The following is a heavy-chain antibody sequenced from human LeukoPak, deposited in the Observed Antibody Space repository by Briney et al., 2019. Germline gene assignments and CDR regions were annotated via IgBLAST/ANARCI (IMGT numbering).Heavy chain of an antibody. D-gene: IGHD5-12*01. CDR1: GFTFSSYS. CDR2: ISSSSSYI. J-gene: IGHJ6*03. Sequence: GGSLRLSCSASGFTFSSYSMNWVRQAPGKGLEWVSSISSSSSYIYYADSVEGRFTISRDNAKNSLYLQMNSLRAEDTAVYYCARDFVPPNSGYDLGYYYYYMDVWGKGTTVTVSS. CDR3: ARDFVPPNSGYDLGYYYYYMDV. V-gene: IGHV3-21*01.